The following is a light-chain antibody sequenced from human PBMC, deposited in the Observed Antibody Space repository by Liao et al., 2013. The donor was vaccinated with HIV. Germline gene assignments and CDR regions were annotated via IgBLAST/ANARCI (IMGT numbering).Light chain of an antibody. V-gene: IGLV3-1*01. CDR1: KLGDKY. CDR2: DDT. J-gene: IGLJ2*01. Sequence: SYEVTQPPSVSVSPGQTASIICSGDKLGDKYVSWYHQKPGQSPVLVVYDDTKRPSGIPGRFSGSNSGNTATLTISGTQAMDEADYYCQAWDTSTVVFGGGTKLTVL. CDR3: QAWDTSTVV.